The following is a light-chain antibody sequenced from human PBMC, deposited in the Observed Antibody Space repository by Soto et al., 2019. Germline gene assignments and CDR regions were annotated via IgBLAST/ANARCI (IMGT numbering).Light chain of an antibody. CDR3: QDYNSAPIT. Sequence: DIQMTQSPSSLSASVGDRVIITCRASQGISNYLAWYQQKPVKVPKLLIYAASTLQSGVPSRFSGSGSGTDFTLTISRLQPEDVASYYCQDYNSAPITFGGGTNVEIK. J-gene: IGKJ4*01. CDR2: AAS. CDR1: QGISNY. V-gene: IGKV1-27*01.